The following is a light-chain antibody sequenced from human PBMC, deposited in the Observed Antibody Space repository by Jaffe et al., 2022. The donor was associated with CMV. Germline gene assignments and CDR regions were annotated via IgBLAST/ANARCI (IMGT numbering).Light chain of an antibody. CDR2: RNS. V-gene: IGLV1-47*01. J-gene: IGLJ3*02. Sequence: QSVLTQPPSASGTPGQTVTISCSGSTSNIGSNYVYWYQQFPGMAPKLLIYRNSQRPSGVPDRFSGSKSGTSASLAISGLRSEDEADYYCAAWDDSLSGWEFGGGTKLTVV. CDR1: TSNIGSNY. CDR3: AAWDDSLSGWE.